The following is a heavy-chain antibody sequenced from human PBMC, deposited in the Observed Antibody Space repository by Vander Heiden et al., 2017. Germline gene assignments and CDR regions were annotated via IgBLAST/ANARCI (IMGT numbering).Heavy chain of an antibody. J-gene: IGHJ4*02. V-gene: IGHV1-8*01. CDR3: ARGVAAGVDY. CDR1: GYTFTSLD. Sequence: QVQLVQSGAEVNEAGASVRVSCKASGYTFTSLDINWVRQATGQGLEWLGWMNPNNGRTGYAQKFQGRVTMTRDTSISTAYMELSSLTSEDTAVYYCARGVAAGVDYWGQGTLVTVSS. D-gene: IGHD6-13*01. CDR2: MNPNNGRT.